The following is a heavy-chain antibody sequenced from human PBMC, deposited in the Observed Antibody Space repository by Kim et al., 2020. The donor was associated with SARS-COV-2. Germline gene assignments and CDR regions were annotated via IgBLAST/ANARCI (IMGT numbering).Heavy chain of an antibody. CDR3: AKELGTKTVTVGGNALD. CDR1: GFTFDDYG. D-gene: IGHD4-17*01. Sequence: GGSLRLSCATSGFTFDDYGINWVRQAPGKGLEWVSGINWDGSTTGHAEFVQGRFTIARDSADKSVSLHMKNLRVDDTALYYCAKELGTKTVTVGGNALD. CDR2: INWDGSTT. V-gene: IGHV3-20*04. J-gene: IGHJ3*02.